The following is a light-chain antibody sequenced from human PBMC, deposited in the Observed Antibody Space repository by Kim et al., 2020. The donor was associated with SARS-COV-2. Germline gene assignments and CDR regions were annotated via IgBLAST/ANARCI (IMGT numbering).Light chain of an antibody. Sequence: QSVLTQPPSVSAAPGQKVTISCSGSNSNIGKNYVSWYQQLPGTAPKLLIYDNDKRHSGIPDRFSGSKSGTSATLDITGLQTGDEADYYCATWDNSLNGLVFRGGTQLTVL. V-gene: IGLV1-51*01. CDR2: DND. CDR1: NSNIGKNY. J-gene: IGLJ2*01. CDR3: ATWDNSLNGLV.